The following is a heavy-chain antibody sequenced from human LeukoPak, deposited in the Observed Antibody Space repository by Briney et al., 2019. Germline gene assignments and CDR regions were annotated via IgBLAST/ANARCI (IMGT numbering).Heavy chain of an antibody. CDR3: ARHPSSTSYYRH. J-gene: IGHJ1*01. CDR2: IFDSGSA. Sequence: PSGTLSLTCAVSGGSISSSNWWSWVRQPPGKGLEWIGYIFDSGSANYNSSFKSRVTISLGTSKNHFSLRLNSVTAADTAVYYCARHPSSTSYYRHWGQGTLVTVSS. D-gene: IGHD3-22*01. CDR1: GGSISSSNW. V-gene: IGHV4-4*02.